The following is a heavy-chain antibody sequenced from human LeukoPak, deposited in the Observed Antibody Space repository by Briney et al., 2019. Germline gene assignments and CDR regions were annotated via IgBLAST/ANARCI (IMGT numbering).Heavy chain of an antibody. CDR1: DGSLTNYY. V-gene: IGHV4-59*01. J-gene: IGHJ4*02. Sequence: SETLSLTCTVSDGSLTNYYWSWIRQPPGKGLDWLGHIYESGSTTYNPSLESRVTISVDTSKNQFSLRLSSVTAADTALYYCARARIGGPKAPFDYWGQGTLVTVSS. CDR2: IYESGST. D-gene: IGHD3-16*01. CDR3: ARARIGGPKAPFDY.